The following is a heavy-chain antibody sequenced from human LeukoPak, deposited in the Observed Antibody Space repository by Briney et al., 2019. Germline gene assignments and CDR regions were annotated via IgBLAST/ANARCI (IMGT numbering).Heavy chain of an antibody. CDR3: ARVPPDYNDLHDALDL. CDR1: GGSISSYY. D-gene: IGHD4-17*01. CDR2: IFYSGST. V-gene: IGHV4-59*01. Sequence: SETLSLTCTVSGGSISSYYWSWIRQPPGKGLEWIGYIFYSGSTNYNPSLKSRVTISVDTSKNQFSLKLSSVTAADTAVYYCARVPPDYNDLHDALDLWGQGTVVTVSS. J-gene: IGHJ3*01.